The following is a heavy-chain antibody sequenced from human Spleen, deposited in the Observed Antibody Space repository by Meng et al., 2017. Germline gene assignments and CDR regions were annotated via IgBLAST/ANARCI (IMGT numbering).Heavy chain of an antibody. Sequence: QAQLGQVGGEVKKPGAAVKVPCEASGYTFPDSWLHWVRRAPGQGLEWMGRINPKSGDTHYAQRFQGRVTMTGDTSISTAYMELSGLRSDDTAMYYCARDEDISAAGKLFGDYWGQGTLVTVSS. CDR2: INPKSGDT. CDR1: GYTFPDSW. D-gene: IGHD6-13*01. CDR3: ARDEDISAAGKLFGDY. J-gene: IGHJ4*02. V-gene: IGHV1-2*06.